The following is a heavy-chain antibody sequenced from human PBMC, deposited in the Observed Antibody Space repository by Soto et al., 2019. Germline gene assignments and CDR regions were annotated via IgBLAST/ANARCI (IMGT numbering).Heavy chain of an antibody. CDR2: ISAYNGNT. CDR3: ATATVPYWDFDY. Sequence: GASVKVSCKASGYTFTCYAISWVRQAPGQGLEWMGWISAYNGNTNYAQKLQGRVTMTTDTSTSTAYMELRSLRSDDTAVYYCATATVPYWDFDYWGQGTLVTVSS. V-gene: IGHV1-18*01. J-gene: IGHJ4*02. D-gene: IGHD4-17*01. CDR1: GYTFTCYA.